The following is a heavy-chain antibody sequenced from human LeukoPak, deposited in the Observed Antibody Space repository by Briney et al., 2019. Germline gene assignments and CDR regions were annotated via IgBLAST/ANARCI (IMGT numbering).Heavy chain of an antibody. CDR1: GDSSTSYC. CDR3: ARGYYDSSGYFEGAFDM. CDR2: IFPGDSST. Sequence: ESLKISCKASGDSSTSYCIGWLRQMPAENLQGMVFIFPGDSSTRYSPSFQGQVTISADKSINTSYLQWSSLKASDTAMYYCARGYYDSSGYFEGAFDMGGQGTMVTVSS. J-gene: IGHJ3*02. D-gene: IGHD3-22*01. V-gene: IGHV5-51*01.